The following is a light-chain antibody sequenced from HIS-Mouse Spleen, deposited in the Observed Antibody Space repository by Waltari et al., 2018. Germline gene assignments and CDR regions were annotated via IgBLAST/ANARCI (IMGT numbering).Light chain of an antibody. Sequence: SYELPHPPSVSVSPGQTARITCPGDALPKHSAYWYQQKSGQAPLLVIYEDSKRPSGIPERFSGSSAGTMATLTISGAQVEDEADYYCYSTDSSGNHRVFGGGTKLTVL. V-gene: IGLV3-10*01. CDR1: ALPKHS. J-gene: IGLJ2*01. CDR2: EDS. CDR3: YSTDSSGNHRV.